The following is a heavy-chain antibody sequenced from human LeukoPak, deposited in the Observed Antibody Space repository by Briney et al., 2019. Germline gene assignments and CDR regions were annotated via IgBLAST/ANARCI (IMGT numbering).Heavy chain of an antibody. Sequence: GGSLRLSCAASGFTFSSYAMHWVRQAPGKGLEWVAVISYDGSNKYYADSVKGRFTISRDNSKNTLYLQMNSLRAEDTAVYYCARDHPVAGTLTLDYWGQGTLATVSS. D-gene: IGHD6-19*01. CDR1: GFTFSSYA. J-gene: IGHJ4*02. CDR3: ARDHPVAGTLTLDY. CDR2: ISYDGSNK. V-gene: IGHV3-30-3*01.